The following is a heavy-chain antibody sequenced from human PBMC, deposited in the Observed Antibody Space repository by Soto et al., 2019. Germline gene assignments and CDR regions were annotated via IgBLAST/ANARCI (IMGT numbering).Heavy chain of an antibody. CDR2: INAGNGNT. J-gene: IGHJ6*03. CDR3: ARDTQYQPSYYYMDV. Sequence: ASVKVSCKASGYTFTSYAMHWVRQAPGQRLEWMGWINAGNGNTKYSQKFQGRVTITRDTSASTAYMELSSLRSEDTAVYYCARDTQYQPSYYYMDVWGKGTTVTVSS. V-gene: IGHV1-3*01. D-gene: IGHD2-2*01. CDR1: GYTFTSYA.